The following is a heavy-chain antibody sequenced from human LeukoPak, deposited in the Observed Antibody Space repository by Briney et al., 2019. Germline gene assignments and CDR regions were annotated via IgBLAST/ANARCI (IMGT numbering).Heavy chain of an antibody. D-gene: IGHD2-21*01. V-gene: IGHV4-59*01. Sequence: PSETLSLTCTVSGGSISSYYWSWIRQPPGKGLEWIGYIYYSGSTNYNPSLKSRVTISVDTSKNQFSLKLSSVTAADTAVYYCARAIKAKLWAFDIWGQGTMVTVSS. CDR1: GGSISSYY. J-gene: IGHJ3*02. CDR2: IYYSGST. CDR3: ARAIKAKLWAFDI.